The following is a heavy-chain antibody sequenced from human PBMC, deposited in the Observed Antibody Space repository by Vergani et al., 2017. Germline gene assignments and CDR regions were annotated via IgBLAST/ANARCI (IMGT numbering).Heavy chain of an antibody. CDR3: ARAHITIFSSNWFDP. CDR1: GGTFSSYT. D-gene: IGHD3-9*01. CDR2: IIPILGIA. V-gene: IGHV1-69*02. J-gene: IGHJ5*02. Sequence: QVQLVQSGAEVKKPGSSVKVSCKASGGTFSSYTISWVRQAPGQGLEWMGRIIPILGIANYAQKFQGRVTITRDTSASTAYMELSSLRSEDTAVYYCARAHITIFSSNWFDPWGQGTLVTVSS.